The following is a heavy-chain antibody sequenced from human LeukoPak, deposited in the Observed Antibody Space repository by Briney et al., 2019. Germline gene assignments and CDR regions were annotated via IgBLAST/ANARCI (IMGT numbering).Heavy chain of an antibody. D-gene: IGHD5-24*01. Sequence: PGGSLRLCCAASGFTFSSYWMHWVRHAPGKGLVWVSRINSDGSSTSYADSVKGRFTISRDNAKNTLYLQMNSLRAADTAVYYCVKSGYNRFDYWGQGALVTVSS. J-gene: IGHJ4*02. CDR1: GFTFSSYW. V-gene: IGHV3-74*01. CDR2: INSDGSST. CDR3: VKSGYNRFDY.